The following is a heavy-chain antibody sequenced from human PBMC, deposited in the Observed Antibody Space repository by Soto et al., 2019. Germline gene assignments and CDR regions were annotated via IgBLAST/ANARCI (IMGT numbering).Heavy chain of an antibody. J-gene: IGHJ4*02. D-gene: IGHD2-15*01. V-gene: IGHV4-34*01. CDR3: AAGGGLPRYY. CDR2: INHSGST. Sequence: SETLSLTCAVYGGSFSGYYWSWIRQPPGKGLEWIGEINHSGSTNYNPSLKSRVTISVDRSKNQFSLKLSSVTAADTAVYYCAAGGGLPRYYWGQVTLVTVS. CDR1: GGSFSGYY.